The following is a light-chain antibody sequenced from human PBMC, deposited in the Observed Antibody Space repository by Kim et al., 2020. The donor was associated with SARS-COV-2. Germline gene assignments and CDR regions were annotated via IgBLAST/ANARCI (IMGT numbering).Light chain of an antibody. V-gene: IGKV1-5*03. CDR3: QQYNSYTYT. J-gene: IGKJ2*01. CDR1: GSIESS. CDR2: QAS. Sequence: SASVGERVTITCRASGSIESSLAWYQQTPGTAPKVLIYQASILDGGVPSRFSGSGSGTEFTLTISSLQPADFATYYCQQYNSYTYTFGQGTKLEI.